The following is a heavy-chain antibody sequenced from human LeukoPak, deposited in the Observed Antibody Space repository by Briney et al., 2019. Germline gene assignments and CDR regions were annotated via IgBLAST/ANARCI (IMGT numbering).Heavy chain of an antibody. J-gene: IGHJ6*02. V-gene: IGHV1-8*01. CDR1: GYTFTSYD. CDR2: MNPNSGNT. CDR3: ARAMPITMVRGYGMDV. D-gene: IGHD3-10*01. Sequence: ASVKVSCKASGYTFTSYDINWVRQATGQGLEWMGWMNPNSGNTGYPQKFQGRVTMTSNTSISTAYMELSSLRSEDTAVYYCARAMPITMVRGYGMDVWGQGTTVTVSS.